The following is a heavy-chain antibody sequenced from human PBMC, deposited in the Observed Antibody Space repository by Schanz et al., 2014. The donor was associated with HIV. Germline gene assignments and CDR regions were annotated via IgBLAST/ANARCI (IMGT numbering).Heavy chain of an antibody. J-gene: IGHJ6*02. V-gene: IGHV3-23*04. D-gene: IGHD4-17*01. Sequence: QLVESGGGLVGPGGSLRLSCAASGFIFSSYTMYWIRQSPGKGLEWVSAISGSGGSTYYADSVKGRFTISRDNSKNTLYLQMNSLRAEDTAVYYCAKEGYGEGYYGMDVWGQGTTVTVSS. CDR2: ISGSGGST. CDR1: GFIFSSYT. CDR3: AKEGYGEGYYGMDV.